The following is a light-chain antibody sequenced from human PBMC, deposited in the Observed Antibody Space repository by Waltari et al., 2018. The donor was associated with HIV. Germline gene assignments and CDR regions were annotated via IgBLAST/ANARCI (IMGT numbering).Light chain of an antibody. CDR1: SGHSRNI. CDR2: REGGGSY. V-gene: IGLV4-60*02. Sequence: PVLTQSSSASASLGSSVKLTCTLTSGHSRNIIAWHQQQPGKAPRYLMKREGGGSYNKRSGVPDRFSGSSSGADRCLTISSLQFEEEADYYCETWDSSTWVFGGGTKLTVL. CDR3: ETWDSSTWV. J-gene: IGLJ3*02.